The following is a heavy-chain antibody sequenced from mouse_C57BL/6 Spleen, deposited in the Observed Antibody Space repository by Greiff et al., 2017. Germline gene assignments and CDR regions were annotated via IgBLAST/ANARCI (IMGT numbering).Heavy chain of an antibody. V-gene: IGHV1-80*01. CDR2: IYPGDGDT. D-gene: IGHD2-4*01. Sequence: QVQLQQSGAELVKPGASVKISCKASGYAFRSYWMNWVKQRPGKGLEWIGQIYPGDGDTNYNGKFKGKATMTADKSSSTAYMQLSSLTSEYSAVYFCASSYYDSPRFAYWGQGTLVTVSA. CDR3: ASSYYDSPRFAY. J-gene: IGHJ3*01. CDR1: GYAFRSYW.